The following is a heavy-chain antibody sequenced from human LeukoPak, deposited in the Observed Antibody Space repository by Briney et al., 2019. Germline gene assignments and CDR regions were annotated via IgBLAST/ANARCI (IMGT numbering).Heavy chain of an antibody. D-gene: IGHD2-15*01. Sequence: ASLKVSCKASGYTFTGYYMHWVRQAPGQGLEWMGWINPNSGGTNYAQKFQGRVTTTRDTSTSTVYMELSSLRSEDTAVYYCASGYCSGGSCYSGHYWGQGTLVTVSS. CDR3: ASGYCSGGSCYSGHY. J-gene: IGHJ4*02. CDR1: GYTFTGYY. V-gene: IGHV1-2*02. CDR2: INPNSGGT.